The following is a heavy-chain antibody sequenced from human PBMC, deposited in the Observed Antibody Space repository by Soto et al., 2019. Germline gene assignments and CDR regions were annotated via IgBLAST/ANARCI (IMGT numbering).Heavy chain of an antibody. CDR1: GFTFSSYW. V-gene: IGHV3-7*01. D-gene: IGHD3-16*01. CDR2: IKHDGSEK. J-gene: IGHJ6*02. CDR3: ARQGGRRTYYYYYGMDV. Sequence: EVQLVESGGGLVQPGGSLRLSCTASGFTFSSYWMSWVGQAPGKGLEGVANIKHDGSEKNYVDSVKGRFTISTDNAKNSVFLQMNSLRAEDTAVYYCARQGGRRTYYYYYGMDVWGQGTTVTVSS.